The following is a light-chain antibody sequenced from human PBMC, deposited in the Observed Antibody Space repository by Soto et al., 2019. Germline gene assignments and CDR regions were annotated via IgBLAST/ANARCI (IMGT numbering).Light chain of an antibody. Sequence: QSALTQPASVSGSPGQSITISCTGTSSDVGGYNYVSWYQQHPGKAPKLMIYDVSNWPSGVSNRFSGSKSGNTASLTISGLQAEDEADYYCSSYTSSTLVVFGGGTKLTV. V-gene: IGLV2-14*01. CDR2: DVS. CDR1: SSDVGGYNY. CDR3: SSYTSSTLVV. J-gene: IGLJ2*01.